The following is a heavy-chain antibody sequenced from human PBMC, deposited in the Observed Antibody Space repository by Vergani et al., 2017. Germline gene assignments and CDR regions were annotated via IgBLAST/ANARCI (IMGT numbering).Heavy chain of an antibody. J-gene: IGHJ4*02. Sequence: QVQLQESGPGLLKPSQTLSLTCTVSGGSISSGGYYWSWIRQHPGKGLEWIGYIYYSGSTYYNPSLKSRVTISVDTSKNQFSLKLSSVTAADTAVYYCARETSYIWGNILDYWGQGTLVTVSS. V-gene: IGHV4-31*03. CDR3: ARETSYIWGNILDY. D-gene: IGHD3-16*01. CDR1: GGSISSGGYY. CDR2: IYYSGST.